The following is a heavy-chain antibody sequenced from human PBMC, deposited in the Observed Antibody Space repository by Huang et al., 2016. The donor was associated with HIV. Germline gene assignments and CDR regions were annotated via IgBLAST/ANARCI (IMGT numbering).Heavy chain of an antibody. J-gene: IGHJ3*02. CDR1: GFSLSTSGMC. D-gene: IGHD6-6*01. Sequence: QVTLRESGPALVKPTQTLTLTCTFSGFSLSTSGMCVSWIRQPPGKALEWLELIDWDDDKYYSTSLKTRLTISKDTSKNQVVLIMTNMDPVDTATYYCARSIYSIAAYNRAFDIWGQGTMVSVSS. V-gene: IGHV2-70*01. CDR2: IDWDDDK. CDR3: ARSIYSIAAYNRAFDI.